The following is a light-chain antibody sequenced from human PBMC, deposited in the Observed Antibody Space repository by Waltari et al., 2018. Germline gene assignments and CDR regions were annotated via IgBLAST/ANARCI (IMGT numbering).Light chain of an antibody. CDR3: NSYTSSSTFYV. J-gene: IGLJ1*01. CDR1: SSDVGGYDF. CDR2: DVS. V-gene: IGLV2-14*03. Sequence: QSALTQPDSVSGSPGQSITISCTGTSSDVGGYDFVSWYQQHPGKAPKLLIYDVSKRPSGVSNRFSGSKSGNTASLTISGLQAEDEADYFCNSYTSSSTFYVFGTGTKFTVL.